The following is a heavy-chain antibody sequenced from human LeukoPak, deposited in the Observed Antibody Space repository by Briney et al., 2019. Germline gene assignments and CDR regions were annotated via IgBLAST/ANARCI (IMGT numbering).Heavy chain of an antibody. V-gene: IGHV1-8*03. CDR2: MNPNSGNT. CDR3: ARDRLFDYGDHGDVGLLGY. J-gene: IGHJ4*02. CDR1: GYTFTSYD. D-gene: IGHD4-17*01. Sequence: GASVKISCKASGYTFTSYDINWVRQATGRGLEWMGWMNPNSGNTGYAQKFQGRVTITRNTSISTAYMELNSLRAEDTAVYYCARDRLFDYGDHGDVGLLGYWGQGTLVTVSS.